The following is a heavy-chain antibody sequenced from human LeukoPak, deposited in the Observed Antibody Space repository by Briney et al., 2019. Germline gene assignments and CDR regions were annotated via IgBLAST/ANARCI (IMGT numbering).Heavy chain of an antibody. Sequence: GGSLRLSRAVSGFTPRVHWIPCVPQVQGKGLVWFSRLNSSESNTNSAEFVKGLYTISRDNAKNTHDLQMNSLRAEDTAVYFCARGGNSAFDSWGQGTVVTVSS. J-gene: IGHJ3*02. CDR1: GFTPRVHW. V-gene: IGHV3-74*01. CDR2: LNSSESNT. CDR3: ARGGNSAFDS. D-gene: IGHD3-10*01.